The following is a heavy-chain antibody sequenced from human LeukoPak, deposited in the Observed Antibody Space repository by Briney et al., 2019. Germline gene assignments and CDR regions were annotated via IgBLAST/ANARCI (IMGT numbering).Heavy chain of an antibody. CDR1: GFTFSSYS. D-gene: IGHD1-1*01. V-gene: IGHV3-21*04. J-gene: IGHJ4*02. CDR3: AKDLGQTTGTTRGDY. Sequence: GGSLRLSCAGSGFTFSSYSMNWVRQAPGKGLEWVSSISSSSSYIYYADSVKGRFTISRDNSKNTLYLQMNSLRAEDTAVYYCAKDLGQTTGTTRGDYWGQGTLVTVSS. CDR2: ISSSSSYI.